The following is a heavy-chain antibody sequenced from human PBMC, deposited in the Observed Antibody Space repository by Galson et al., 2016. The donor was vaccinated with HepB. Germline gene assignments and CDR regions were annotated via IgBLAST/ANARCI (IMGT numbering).Heavy chain of an antibody. J-gene: IGHJ5*02. CDR3: ARGREFIAVTGSRWFDP. CDR2: ISGSNSYI. D-gene: IGHD6-19*01. V-gene: IGHV3-21*01. CDR1: GFTFSSYS. Sequence: SLRLSCAASGFTFSSYSINWVRQAPGKGLEWVSSISGSNSYIYYADSVKGRFTISRDNAKNSLYLQMNSLRAEDTAVYYCARGREFIAVTGSRWFDPWGQGTLVTISS.